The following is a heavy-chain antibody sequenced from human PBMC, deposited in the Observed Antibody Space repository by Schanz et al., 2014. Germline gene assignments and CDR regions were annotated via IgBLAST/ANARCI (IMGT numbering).Heavy chain of an antibody. Sequence: EVQLVESGGGLVQPGGSLRLSCAVSGFSFSSYSMSWVRQAPGKGLEWIAYISSGGTTIYYADSVKGRFTISRDNSKNTLYLQMNSLRAEDTALYYCARDHDTGSIDYWGQGTLVTVSS. CDR3: ARDHDTGSIDY. D-gene: IGHD3-9*01. J-gene: IGHJ4*02. CDR1: GFSFSSYS. V-gene: IGHV3-48*01. CDR2: ISSGGTTI.